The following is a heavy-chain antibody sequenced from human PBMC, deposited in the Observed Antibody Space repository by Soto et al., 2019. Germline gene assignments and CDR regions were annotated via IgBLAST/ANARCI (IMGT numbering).Heavy chain of an antibody. CDR2: ITSSGTGV. CDR3: ARAYSDAFDI. Sequence: QVQLVESGGGLVKPGGSLRLSCAASGFTFSDYCMTWIRQAPGKGLEWVSYITSSGTGVYYPDSVKGRFTISRDNAKKSLYLQMSSLRAEDTAVYYCARAYSDAFDIWGQGTMVTVSS. J-gene: IGHJ3*02. D-gene: IGHD2-15*01. V-gene: IGHV3-11*01. CDR1: GFTFSDYC.